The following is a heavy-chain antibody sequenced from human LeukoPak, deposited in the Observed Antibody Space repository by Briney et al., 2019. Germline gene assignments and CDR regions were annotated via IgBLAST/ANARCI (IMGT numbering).Heavy chain of an antibody. D-gene: IGHD4-17*01. CDR3: APIFGDYSDFDS. J-gene: IGHJ4*02. Sequence: PSETLSLTCAVYGGSFSNYYLSWVRQPPGKGLEWIREITHHGSTNYNPSLESRVTISVDTSKNQFSLKLSSVAAADTAVYYCAPIFGDYSDFDSWGQGTLVTVSS. V-gene: IGHV4-34*01. CDR1: GGSFSNYY. CDR2: ITHHGST.